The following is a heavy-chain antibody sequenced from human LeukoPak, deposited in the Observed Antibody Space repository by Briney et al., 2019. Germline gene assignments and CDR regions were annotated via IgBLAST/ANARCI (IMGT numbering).Heavy chain of an antibody. CDR3: ASGGGELQGVSYYFDY. V-gene: IGHV1-69*05. J-gene: IGHJ4*02. D-gene: IGHD1-26*01. CDR2: IIPIFGTA. CDR1: GGTFSSYA. Sequence: ASVKVSCKASGGTFSSYAISWVRQAPGQGLEWMGGIIPIFGTANYAQKFQGRVTITTDESTSTAYMELSSLRSEDTAVYYCASGGGELQGVSYYFDYWGQGTLVTVSS.